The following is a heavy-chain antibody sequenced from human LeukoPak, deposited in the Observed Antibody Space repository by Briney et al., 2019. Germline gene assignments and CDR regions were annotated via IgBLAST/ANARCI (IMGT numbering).Heavy chain of an antibody. Sequence: HVASVKVSCKASGYTFSGYFMHWVRQAPGQGLEWMGWINPNSGDTNYAQKFQGRVTMTRDTSISTAYMELSRLTSDDTAVYYCARSKQWRLDAFDIWGQGTMVTVSS. CDR2: INPNSGDT. CDR1: GYTFSGYF. J-gene: IGHJ3*02. V-gene: IGHV1-2*02. CDR3: ARSKQWRLDAFDI. D-gene: IGHD6-19*01.